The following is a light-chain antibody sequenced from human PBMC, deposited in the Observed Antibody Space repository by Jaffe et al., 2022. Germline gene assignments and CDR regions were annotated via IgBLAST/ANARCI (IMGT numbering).Light chain of an antibody. CDR1: SSDVGRYKY. CDR3: SSYTSSSSLWV. J-gene: IGLJ3*02. V-gene: IGLV2-14*03. Sequence: QSALTQPASVSGSPGQSITISCTGTSSDVGRYKYVSWYQQHPGKAPKLMIYDVSNRPSGVSNRFSGSKSGNTASLTISGLQAEDEADYYCSSYTSSSSLWVFGGGTKLTVL. CDR2: DVS.